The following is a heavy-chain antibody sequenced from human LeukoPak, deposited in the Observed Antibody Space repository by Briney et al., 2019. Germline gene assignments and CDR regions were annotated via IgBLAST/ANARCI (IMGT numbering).Heavy chain of an antibody. CDR2: INPNSGGT. Sequence: EASVKVSCKASGYTFTGYYMHWVRQAPGQGLEWMGWINPNSGGTNYAQKFQGRVTMTRDTSISTAYMELSRLRSDDTAVYYCARGRSGYSYEPRDYYGMDVWGQGTTVTVSS. CDR1: GYTFTGYY. CDR3: ARGRSGYSYEPRDYYGMDV. D-gene: IGHD5-18*01. V-gene: IGHV1-2*02. J-gene: IGHJ6*02.